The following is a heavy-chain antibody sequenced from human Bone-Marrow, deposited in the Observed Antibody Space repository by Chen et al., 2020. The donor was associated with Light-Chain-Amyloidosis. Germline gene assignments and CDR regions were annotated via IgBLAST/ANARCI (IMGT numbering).Heavy chain of an antibody. CDR3: SIRIAVPGANEET. D-gene: IGHD6-19*01. J-gene: IGHJ5*02. CDR1: YGSINSGDYY. V-gene: IGHV4-39*02. Sequence: QLQLQESGPGLVKPSETLSLTCTVSYGSINSGDYYWGWLRQSPGKGLEWIGSIYYSGAAFYNPSLRSRVTISLDTSKNLLSLRLTSVTAADTAVYYCSIRIAVPGANEETWGQGTLVTVSS. CDR2: IYYSGAA.